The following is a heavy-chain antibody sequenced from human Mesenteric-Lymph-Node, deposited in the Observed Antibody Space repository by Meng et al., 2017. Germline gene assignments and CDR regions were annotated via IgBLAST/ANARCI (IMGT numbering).Heavy chain of an antibody. Sequence: QVDLQVLRHGLVQPTPTPSLSCTVSGCSIIYSYFYWSWIRQLPGKGLEWIAYIYYSGSTYYNPSLKSRVTISIDTSKNQFYLKLSYVTAADAAVYYCARDRTTGRYFDCWGQGTLVTVFS. CDR1: GCSIIYSYFY. D-gene: IGHD4-11*01. J-gene: IGHJ4*02. CDR3: ARDRTTGRYFDC. V-gene: IGHV4-30-4*01. CDR2: IYYSGST.